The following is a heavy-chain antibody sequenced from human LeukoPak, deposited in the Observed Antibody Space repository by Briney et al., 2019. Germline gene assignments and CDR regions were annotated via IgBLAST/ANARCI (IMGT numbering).Heavy chain of an antibody. V-gene: IGHV3-21*01. D-gene: IGHD3-10*01. CDR2: ISSSSTYL. Sequence: KYGGSLIPSFASSGFIFSRYSIHWIRHAPGKGLEWGSSISSSSTYLYYVDSVTGRFTISRDNAKNSLYLQMNSLRAEDTAVYYSARGRRPPESWFGEPKSTDAFDIWGQGTMVTVSS. CDR1: GFIFSRYS. CDR3: ARGRRPPESWFGEPKSTDAFDI. J-gene: IGHJ3*02.